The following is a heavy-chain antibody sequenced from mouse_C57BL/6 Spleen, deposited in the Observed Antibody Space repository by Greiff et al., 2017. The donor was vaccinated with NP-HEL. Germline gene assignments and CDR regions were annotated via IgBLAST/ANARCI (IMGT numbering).Heavy chain of an antibody. V-gene: IGHV14-4*01. CDR2: IDPENGDT. Sequence: EVQLQQSGAELVRPGASVKLSCTASGFNIKDDYMHWVKQRPEQGLEWIGWIDPENGDTEYASKFQGKATITADTSSNTAYLQLSSLTSEDTAVYYCTTLYYGSPWFAYWGQGTLVTVSA. D-gene: IGHD1-1*01. CDR3: TTLYYGSPWFAY. CDR1: GFNIKDDY. J-gene: IGHJ3*01.